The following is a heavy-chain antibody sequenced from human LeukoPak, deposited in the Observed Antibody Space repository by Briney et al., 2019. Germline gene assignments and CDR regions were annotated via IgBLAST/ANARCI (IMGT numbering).Heavy chain of an antibody. D-gene: IGHD2-15*01. Sequence: GGSLRLSCAASGFTFSSYAMHWVRQAPGKGLEYVSAISSNGGSTYYANSVKGRFTISRDNSKNTLYLQMGSLRAEDMAVYYCARDQLGYCSGGSCNKVYYYYMDVWGKGTTVTVSS. CDR1: GFTFSSYA. CDR3: ARDQLGYCSGGSCNKVYYYYMDV. J-gene: IGHJ6*03. V-gene: IGHV3-64*01. CDR2: ISSNGGST.